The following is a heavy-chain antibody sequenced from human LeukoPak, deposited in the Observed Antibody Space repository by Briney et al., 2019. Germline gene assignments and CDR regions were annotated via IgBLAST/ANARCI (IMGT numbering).Heavy chain of an antibody. Sequence: GGSLRLSCAASGFTFSNYAMHWVRQAPGKGLDWVAVISYDGSNKYYADSVKGRFTISRDNSKNTLYLQMNSLRAEDTAVYYCASAYCGGDCYPDYWGQGTLVTVSS. D-gene: IGHD2-21*02. V-gene: IGHV3-30*03. CDR3: ASAYCGGDCYPDY. CDR1: GFTFSNYA. CDR2: ISYDGSNK. J-gene: IGHJ4*02.